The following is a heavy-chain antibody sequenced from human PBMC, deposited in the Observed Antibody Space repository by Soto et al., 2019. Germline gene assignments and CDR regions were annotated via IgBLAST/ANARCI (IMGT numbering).Heavy chain of an antibody. D-gene: IGHD2-2*01. CDR2: TYYRSKWYN. Sequence: PSQTLSLTCSISGDSVSSNSAAWNWNRQSPSRGLEWLGRTYYRSKWYNDYAVSVKSRITINPDTSKNQFSLQLNSVTPEDTAVYYCARECCSSTSCRRTDFDYWGQGTLVTVSS. CDR1: GDSVSSNSAA. V-gene: IGHV6-1*01. J-gene: IGHJ4*02. CDR3: ARECCSSTSCRRTDFDY.